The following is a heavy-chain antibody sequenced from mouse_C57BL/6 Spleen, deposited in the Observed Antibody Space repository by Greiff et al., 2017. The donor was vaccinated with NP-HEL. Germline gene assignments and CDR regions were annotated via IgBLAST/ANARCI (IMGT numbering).Heavy chain of an antibody. CDR3: ARSYSNDFGY. Sequence: QVQLQQPGAELVMPGASVKLSCKASGYTFTSYWMHWVKQRPGQGLEWIGEIDPSDSYTNYNQKFKGKSTLTVDKSSSTAYMQLSSLTSEDSAVYYCARSYSNDFGYWGQGTTLTVSS. CDR1: GYTFTSYW. CDR2: IDPSDSYT. V-gene: IGHV1-69*01. D-gene: IGHD2-5*01. J-gene: IGHJ2*01.